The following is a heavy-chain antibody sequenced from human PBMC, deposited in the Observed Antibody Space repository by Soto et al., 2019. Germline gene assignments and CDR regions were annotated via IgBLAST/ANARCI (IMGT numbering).Heavy chain of an antibody. Sequence: EVQLLESGGGLVQPGGSLRLSCAASGFTFSSYAMHWVRQAPGKGLEWVSGISGSGDSTYYADSVKGRLTISRDNSKNTRYLQINSLRAEDTAIYFCTKDQAEGLSAPDYWVQGTMVTVSS. CDR1: GFTFSSYA. CDR3: TKDQAEGLSAPDY. D-gene: IGHD2-15*01. CDR2: ISGSGDST. V-gene: IGHV3-23*01. J-gene: IGHJ4*02.